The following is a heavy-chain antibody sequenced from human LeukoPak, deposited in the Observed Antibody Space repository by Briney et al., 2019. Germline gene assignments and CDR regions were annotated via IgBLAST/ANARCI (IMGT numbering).Heavy chain of an antibody. CDR2: ISYDGSNK. V-gene: IGHV3-30-3*01. D-gene: IGHD6-19*01. CDR3: ARDVVTVGYSSGWYGDAFDI. Sequence: GGSLRLSCAASGFTFSNYWMTWVRQAPGKGLEWVAVISYDGSNKYYADSVKGRFTISRDNSKNTLYLQMNSLRAEDTAVYYCARDVVTVGYSSGWYGDAFDIWGQGTMVTVSS. J-gene: IGHJ3*02. CDR1: GFTFSNYW.